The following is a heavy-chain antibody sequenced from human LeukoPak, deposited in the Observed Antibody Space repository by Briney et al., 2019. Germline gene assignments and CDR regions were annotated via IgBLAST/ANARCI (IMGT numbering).Heavy chain of an antibody. V-gene: IGHV3-48*03. CDR1: GFAFRNYE. Sequence: GGSLRLSCAASGFAFRNYEMNWVRQAPGKGLEWVSYISSSGSTIYYADSVKGRFTISRDNAKNSLNLQMNSLRAEDTAVYYCARVSRAGYDDVWESYRYTGLDYWGQGTLVTVSS. J-gene: IGHJ4*02. CDR2: ISSSGSTI. D-gene: IGHD3-16*02. CDR3: ARVSRAGYDDVWESYRYTGLDY.